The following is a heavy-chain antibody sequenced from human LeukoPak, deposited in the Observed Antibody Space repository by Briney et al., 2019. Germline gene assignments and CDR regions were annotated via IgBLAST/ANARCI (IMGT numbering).Heavy chain of an antibody. Sequence: GGSLRLSCAASGFTFSSYGMHWVRQAPGKGLEWVAVISYGGSNTYYADSVKGRFTISRDNSKNTLYLQMNSLRAEDTAVYYCAKPLYGSGGSCFDYWGQGPLVTVSS. CDR3: AKPLYGSGGSCFDY. V-gene: IGHV3-30*18. CDR1: GFTFSSYG. CDR2: ISYGGSNT. D-gene: IGHD2-15*01. J-gene: IGHJ4*02.